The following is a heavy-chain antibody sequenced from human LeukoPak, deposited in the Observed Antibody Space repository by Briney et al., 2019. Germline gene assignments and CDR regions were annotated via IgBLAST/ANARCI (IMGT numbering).Heavy chain of an antibody. CDR1: GGSISSGDYY. D-gene: IGHD4-11*01. Sequence: SETLSLTCTVSGGSISSGDYYWSWIRQPPGKGLEWIGYIYYSWSTYYNPSLKSRVTISVDTSKNQFSLKLSSVTAADTAVYYCARDPPHYSNYGGGAFDIWGQGTMVTVSS. V-gene: IGHV4-30-4*08. CDR3: ARDPPHYSNYGGGAFDI. CDR2: IYYSWST. J-gene: IGHJ3*02.